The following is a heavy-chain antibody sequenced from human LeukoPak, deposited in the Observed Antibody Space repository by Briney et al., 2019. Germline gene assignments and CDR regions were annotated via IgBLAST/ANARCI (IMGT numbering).Heavy chain of an antibody. V-gene: IGHV7-4-1*02. CDR3: ARTVHYDFWSGYSADFDY. CDR2: INTNTGNP. CDR1: GYTFTSYA. Sequence: EASVNVSCKASGYTFTSYAMNGVRQAPGQGLEWMGWINTNTGNPTYAQGFTGRFVFSLDTSVSTAYLQISSLKAEDTAVYYCARTVHYDFWSGYSADFDYWGQGTLVTVSS. D-gene: IGHD3-3*01. J-gene: IGHJ4*02.